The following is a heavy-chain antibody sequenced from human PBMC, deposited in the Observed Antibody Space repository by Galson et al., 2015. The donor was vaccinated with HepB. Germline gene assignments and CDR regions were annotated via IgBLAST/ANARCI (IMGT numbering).Heavy chain of an antibody. Sequence: SVKVSCKASGYTFTSYAMHWVRQAPGQRLEWMGWINAGNGNTKYSQKFQGRVTITRDTSASTAYMELSSLRSEDTAVYYCARDSTFYGDYPCYSDYWGQGTLVAASS. D-gene: IGHD4-17*01. CDR1: GYTFTSYA. V-gene: IGHV1-3*01. J-gene: IGHJ4*02. CDR3: ARDSTFYGDYPCYSDY. CDR2: INAGNGNT.